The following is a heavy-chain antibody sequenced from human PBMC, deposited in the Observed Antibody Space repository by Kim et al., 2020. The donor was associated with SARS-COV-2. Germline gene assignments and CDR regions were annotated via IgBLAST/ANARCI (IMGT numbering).Heavy chain of an antibody. J-gene: IGHJ5*02. CDR2: IGTAGDT. V-gene: IGHV3-13*01. CDR3: ARGTHSSSWGNWFDP. CDR1: GFTFSRYD. D-gene: IGHD6-13*01. Sequence: GGSLRLSCAASGFTFSRYDMHWVRQVTGKGLEWVSVIGTAGDTYYPGSVKGRFTISRENDKNSLYLQINSLRAGDTAVYYCARGTHSSSWGNWFDPWGQGPPVTVSS.